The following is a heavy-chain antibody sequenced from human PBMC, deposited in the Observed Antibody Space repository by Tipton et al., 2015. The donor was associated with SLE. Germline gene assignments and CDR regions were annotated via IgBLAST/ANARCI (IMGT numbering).Heavy chain of an antibody. CDR3: ARRGNTMIEGRRDAYDI. V-gene: IGHV4-39*07. J-gene: IGHJ3*02. D-gene: IGHD3-22*01. CDR2: VFYSWAT. CDR1: GGSISNSDYY. Sequence: TLSLTCSVSGGSISNSDYYWDWIRRSPGMGLGWIGSVFYSWATYYNPSLKSRGTISVDSSKKHFSLKLSSVTAADRAVYYCARRGNTMIEGRRDAYDIWGPGTMVTVSS.